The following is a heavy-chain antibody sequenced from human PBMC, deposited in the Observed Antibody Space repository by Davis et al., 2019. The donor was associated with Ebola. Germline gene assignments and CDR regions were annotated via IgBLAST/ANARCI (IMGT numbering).Heavy chain of an antibody. CDR2: ISYDGSNK. CDR1: GFTFSNYG. Sequence: PGGSLRLSCAASGFTFSNYGMHWVRQAPGKGLEWVAVISYDGSNKYYADSVKGRFTISRDNSKNTLYLQMNSLRAEDTAVYYCASPRGSRWAYYYYYMDVWGKGTTVTVSS. CDR3: ASPRGSRWAYYYYYMDV. V-gene: IGHV3-30*03. D-gene: IGHD3-16*01. J-gene: IGHJ6*03.